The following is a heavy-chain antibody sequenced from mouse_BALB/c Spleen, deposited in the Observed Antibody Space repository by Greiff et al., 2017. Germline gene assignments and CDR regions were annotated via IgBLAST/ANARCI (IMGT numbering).Heavy chain of an antibody. CDR3: AREGWDHAMDY. D-gene: IGHD4-1*01. Sequence: DVMLVESGGGLVQPGGSRKLSCAASGFTFSSFGMHWVRQAPEKGLEWVAYISSGSSTIYYADTVKGRFTISRDNPKNTLFLQMTSLRSEDTAMYYCAREGWDHAMDYWGQGTSVTVSS. CDR1: GFTFSSFG. CDR2: ISSGSSTI. V-gene: IGHV5-17*02. J-gene: IGHJ4*01.